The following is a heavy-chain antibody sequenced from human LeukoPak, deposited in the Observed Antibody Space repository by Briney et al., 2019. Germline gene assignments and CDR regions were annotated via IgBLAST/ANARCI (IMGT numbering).Heavy chain of an antibody. J-gene: IGHJ4*02. D-gene: IGHD3-16*01. CDR1: GFTFSRYS. CDR3: TTGIDYGGGY. V-gene: IGHV3-15*05. Sequence: GGSLRLSCAASGFTFSRYSVNWVRQAPGKGLEWVGRIKNKDEGEKTDYAAPVKGRFTISRDDSKATLFLQMNSLKMEDTAIYYCTTGIDYGGGYWGQGALVTVSS. CDR2: IKNKDEGEKT.